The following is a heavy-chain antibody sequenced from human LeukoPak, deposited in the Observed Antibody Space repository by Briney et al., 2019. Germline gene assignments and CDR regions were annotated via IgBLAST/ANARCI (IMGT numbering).Heavy chain of an antibody. J-gene: IGHJ5*02. CDR3: ARAGTYSGYKVFDN. D-gene: IGHD5-12*01. V-gene: IGHV3-11*01. Sequence: AGSLRGSCAASRFIFRNEYRSWIGETPGKGLQGIGNIDAYGNSDYSAASARGRFTISRDNARNSLFLQMNSLRVEDTAVYFCARAGTYSGYKVFDNWGQGTLVTVSS. CDR1: RFIFRNEY. CDR2: IDAYGNSD.